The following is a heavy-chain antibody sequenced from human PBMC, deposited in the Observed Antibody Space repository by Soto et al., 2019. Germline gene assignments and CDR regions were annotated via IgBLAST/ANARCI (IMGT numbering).Heavy chain of an antibody. J-gene: IGHJ4*02. CDR2: ISGSGGAT. D-gene: IGHD2-15*01. Sequence: PGGSLRLSCAASGFTFSNYGLSWVRQTPGKGLEWVSGISGSGGATYYADSVKGRFTISRDNSKNTLYLQMNSLRADDTAVYYCAQRALLAPFFDWWGQGTLVTVSS. CDR1: GFTFSNYG. V-gene: IGHV3-23*01. CDR3: AQRALLAPFFDW.